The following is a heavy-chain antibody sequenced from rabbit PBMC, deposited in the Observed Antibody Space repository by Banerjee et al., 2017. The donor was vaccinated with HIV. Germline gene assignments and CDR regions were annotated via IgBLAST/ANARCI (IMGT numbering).Heavy chain of an antibody. V-gene: IGHV1S45*01. J-gene: IGHJ4*01. Sequence: QEQLVESGGGLVKPEGSLKLSCTASGFSFSNKAVMCWVRQAPGKGLEWIACINAITGKAVYASWANGRFTFSKTSSTTVTLQMTSLTAADTATYFCARASADTNWLFELLGPGTLVTVS. CDR2: INAITGKA. CDR3: ARASADTNWLFEL. CDR1: GFSFSNKAV. D-gene: IGHD1-1*01.